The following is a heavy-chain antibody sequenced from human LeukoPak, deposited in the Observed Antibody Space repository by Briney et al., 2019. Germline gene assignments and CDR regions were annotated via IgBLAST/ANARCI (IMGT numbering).Heavy chain of an antibody. CDR3: AKDGAGSWFGEAT. V-gene: IGHV3-30*18. CDR1: GFTFSSFG. D-gene: IGHD6-13*01. J-gene: IGHJ5*02. CDR2: ISYDGSNK. Sequence: GRSLRLSCAVSGFTFSSFGMQWVRQAPGKGLEWVALISYDGSNKHYADSVKGRFTISRDNSKNTLYLQMNGLRPEDTAVHYCAKDGAGSWFGEATWGQGTLVTVSS.